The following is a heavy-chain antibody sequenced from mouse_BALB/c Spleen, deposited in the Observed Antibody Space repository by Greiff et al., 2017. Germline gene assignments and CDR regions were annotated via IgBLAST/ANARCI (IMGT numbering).Heavy chain of an antibody. V-gene: IGHV5-9-4*01. CDR1: GFTFSSYA. D-gene: IGHD3-3*01. CDR2: ISSGGSYT. J-gene: IGHJ4*01. CDR3: AREGLSYMKNTAMDY. Sequence: EVQLVESGGGLVKPGGSLKLSCAASGFTFSSYAMSWVRQSPEQRLEWVAEISSGGSYTYYPDTVTGRFTISRDNAKNTLYLEMSSLRSEDTAMYYCAREGLSYMKNTAMDYWGQGTSVTVSS.